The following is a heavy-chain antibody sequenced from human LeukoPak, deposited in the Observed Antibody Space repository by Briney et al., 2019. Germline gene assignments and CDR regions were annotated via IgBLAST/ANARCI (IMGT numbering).Heavy chain of an antibody. D-gene: IGHD3-10*01. J-gene: IGHJ4*02. CDR3: ARLVRGVIKDY. V-gene: IGHV4-39*07. Sequence: SETLSLTCTVSGGSISTSNYYWGWIRQPPGKGLEWIGEINHSGSTNYNPSLKSRVTISVDTSKNQFSLKLSSVTAADTAVYYCARLVRGVIKDYWGQGTLVTVSS. CDR1: GGSISTSNYY. CDR2: INHSGST.